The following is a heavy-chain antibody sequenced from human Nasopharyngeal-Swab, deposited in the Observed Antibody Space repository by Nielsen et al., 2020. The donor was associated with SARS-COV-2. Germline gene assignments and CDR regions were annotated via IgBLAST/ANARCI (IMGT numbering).Heavy chain of an antibody. D-gene: IGHD3-10*01. CDR2: IIPILGIA. CDR1: GGTFSSYA. J-gene: IGHJ4*02. V-gene: IGHV1-69*10. CDR3: ATVVTMVRGVTPFDY. Sequence: SVKVSCKASGGTFSSYAISWVRQAPGQGLEWMGGIIPILGIANYAQKFQGRVTMTEDTSTDTAYMELSSLRSEDTAVYYCATVVTMVRGVTPFDYWGQGTLVTVSS.